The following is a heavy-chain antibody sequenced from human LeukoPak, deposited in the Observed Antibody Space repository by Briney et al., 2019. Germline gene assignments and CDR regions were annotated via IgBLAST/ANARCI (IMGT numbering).Heavy chain of an antibody. CDR1: GYKFTDDY. D-gene: IGHD3-16*01. J-gene: IGHJ4*02. Sequence: ASVKVSCKASGYKFTDDYMHRGRHAPGQGLEFMGWIDTDSGFTNYAQKFKGRVTMTRDTSISTAYLEVRSLTSDDTAVYYCAPAAEAYTSWWKVWGQGTLVTVSS. V-gene: IGHV1-2*02. CDR2: IDTDSGFT. CDR3: APAAEAYTSWWKV.